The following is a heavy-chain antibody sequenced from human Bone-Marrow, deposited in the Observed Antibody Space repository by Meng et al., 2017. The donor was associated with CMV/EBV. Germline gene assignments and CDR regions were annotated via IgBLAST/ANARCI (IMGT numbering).Heavy chain of an antibody. CDR3: ARVNYDSSGFYFDY. CDR1: GFTFSSYS. J-gene: IGHJ4*02. CDR2: ISSSSSYI. V-gene: IGHV3-21*01. Sequence: RGSLRLSCAASGFTFSSYSMNWVRQAPGKGLEWVSSISSSSSYIYYADSVKGRFTISRDNAKNSLYLQMNSLRAEDTAVYYCARVNYDSSGFYFDYWGQGTLVTVSS. D-gene: IGHD3-22*01.